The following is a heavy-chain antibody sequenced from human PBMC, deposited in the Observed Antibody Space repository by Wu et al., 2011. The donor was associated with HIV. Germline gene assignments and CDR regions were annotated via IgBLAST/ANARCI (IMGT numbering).Heavy chain of an antibody. J-gene: IGHJ4*02. V-gene: IGHV1-69*01. CDR2: IIPMYGQG. CDR1: GGDSSSYA. Sequence: QVQLVQSGAAVKKPGSSVKVSCKASGGDSSSYAIAWVRLAPGQGLEWMGGIIPMYGQGHYAQKWQGRMTITADESTSTVYMELNSLTFEDTAIYYCAISTVTTSYFDYWGQGTQVTVSS. CDR3: AISTVTTSYFDY. D-gene: IGHD4-17*01.